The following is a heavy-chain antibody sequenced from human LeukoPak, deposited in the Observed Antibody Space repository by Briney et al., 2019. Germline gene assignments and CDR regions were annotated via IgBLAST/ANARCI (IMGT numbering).Heavy chain of an antibody. Sequence: PSETLSLTCAVYGGSFSGYYWSWIRQPPGKGLEWIGEINHSGSTNYNPSLKSRVTISVDTSKNQFSLKLSSVTAADTAVYYCARETYSSGWYPVGFDYWGQGTLVTVSS. CDR1: GGSFSGYY. D-gene: IGHD6-19*01. CDR3: ARETYSSGWYPVGFDY. J-gene: IGHJ4*02. CDR2: INHSGST. V-gene: IGHV4-34*01.